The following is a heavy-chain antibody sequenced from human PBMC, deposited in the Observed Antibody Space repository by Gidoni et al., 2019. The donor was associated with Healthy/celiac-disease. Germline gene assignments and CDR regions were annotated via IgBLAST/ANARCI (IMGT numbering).Heavy chain of an antibody. CDR2: IYTSGST. Sequence: QVQLQESGPGLVKPSQTLSLTCTVSGGSISSGSYYWSGIRQPAGKGLEWIGRIYTSGSTNYNPSLKSRVTISVDTSKNQFSLKLSSVTAADTAVYYCAREGDGYCSGGSCYWVYWGQGTLVTVSS. V-gene: IGHV4-61*02. CDR3: AREGDGYCSGGSCYWVY. CDR1: GGSISSGSYY. D-gene: IGHD2-15*01. J-gene: IGHJ4*02.